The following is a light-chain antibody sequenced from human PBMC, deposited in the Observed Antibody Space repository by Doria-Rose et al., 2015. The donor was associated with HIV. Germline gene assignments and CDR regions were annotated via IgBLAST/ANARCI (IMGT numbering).Light chain of an antibody. CDR1: QSFSSTY. Sequence: TQSPGTLSLSPGERATISCRASQSFSSTYLAWYQQKPGQAPSLLIYDGSTRATGIPDRFSASGSGTDFTLTINRLEPEDFALYYCHQYGTSWTFGRGTKVEI. V-gene: IGKV3-20*01. J-gene: IGKJ1*01. CDR3: HQYGTSWT. CDR2: DGS.